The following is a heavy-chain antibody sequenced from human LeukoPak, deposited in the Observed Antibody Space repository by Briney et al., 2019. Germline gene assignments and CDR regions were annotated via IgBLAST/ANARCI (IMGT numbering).Heavy chain of an antibody. Sequence: PGRSLRLSCTASGFTFGDYAMSWVRQAPGKGLEWVGFIRSKAYGGTTEYAASVKGRFTISRADSKSIAYLQMNSLKTEDTAVYYCTRGSPDNYGEFEWFATWARGPLVTVSS. V-gene: IGHV3-49*04. CDR3: TRGSPDNYGEFEWFAT. J-gene: IGHJ5*02. CDR2: IRSKAYGGTT. D-gene: IGHD4-17*01. CDR1: GFTFGDYA.